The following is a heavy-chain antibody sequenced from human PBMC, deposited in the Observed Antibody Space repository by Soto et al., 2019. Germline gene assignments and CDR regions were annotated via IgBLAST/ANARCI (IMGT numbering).Heavy chain of an antibody. CDR1: GFTFRSDG. D-gene: IGHD6-13*01. V-gene: IGHV3-21*01. CDR3: TRDLKGSNWYLDGYDI. Sequence: GWSLRFSCSAYGFTFRSDGLYWVRQAPWPCLERVSSISPGIDWIDCAVSVQGSFTISTDNAKNSLYLQMNSLRAEDTDVYYCTRDLKGSNWYLDGYDICGQGTMVTVSS. J-gene: IGHJ3*02. CDR2: ISPGIDWI.